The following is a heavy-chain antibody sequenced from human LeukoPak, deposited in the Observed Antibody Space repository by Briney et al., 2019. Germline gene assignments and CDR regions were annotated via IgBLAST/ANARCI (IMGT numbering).Heavy chain of an antibody. D-gene: IGHD6-13*01. CDR2: IWYDGSNK. Sequence: GRSLRLSCAASGFTFSSYGMHWVRQAPGKGLEWVAVIWYDGSNKYYANSVKGRFTISRDNSKNTLYLQMNSLRAEDTAVYYCARDHGLYSSSSNWFDPWGQGTLVTVSS. CDR1: GFTFSSYG. J-gene: IGHJ5*02. V-gene: IGHV3-33*01. CDR3: ARDHGLYSSSSNWFDP.